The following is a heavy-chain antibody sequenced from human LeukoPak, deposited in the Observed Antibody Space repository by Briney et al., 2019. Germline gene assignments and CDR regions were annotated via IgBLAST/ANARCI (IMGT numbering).Heavy chain of an antibody. CDR2: IKSKTDGGTT. CDR3: TTDRGSGTTWYYYYYMDV. Sequence: GGSLRLSCAASGFTFSNAWMSWVRQAPGKGLEWVGRIKSKTDGGTTDYAAPVKGRFIISRDDSKNMLFLQMNSLKTEDTAVYYCTTDRGSGTTWYYYYYMDVWGKGTTVTVSS. V-gene: IGHV3-15*01. CDR1: GFTFSNAW. D-gene: IGHD1-7*01. J-gene: IGHJ6*03.